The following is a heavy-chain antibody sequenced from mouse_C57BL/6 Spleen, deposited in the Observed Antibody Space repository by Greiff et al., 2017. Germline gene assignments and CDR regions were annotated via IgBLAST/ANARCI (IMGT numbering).Heavy chain of an antibody. V-gene: IGHV1-26*01. Sequence: EVQLQQSGPELVKPGASVKISCKASGYTFTDYYMNWVKQSHGKSLEWIGDINPNNGGTSYNQKFKGKATLTVDKSSSTAYMELRSLTSEDSAVYYCARRYYGCFDVWGTGTTVTVSS. CDR1: GYTFTDYY. J-gene: IGHJ1*03. D-gene: IGHD1-1*01. CDR3: ARRYYGCFDV. CDR2: INPNNGGT.